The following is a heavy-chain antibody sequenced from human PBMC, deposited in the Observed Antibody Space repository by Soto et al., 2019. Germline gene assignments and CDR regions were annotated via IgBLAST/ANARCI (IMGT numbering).Heavy chain of an antibody. CDR3: AIDFWSGYYGMDV. CDR1: GFTFRSYA. Sequence: GGSLRLSCAASGFTFRSYAMGWVRQAPGKGLEWLSVISAGGGNKYYADSVKGRFTISRDNSKNTLYLQMNSLRAEDTAVYYCAIDFWSGYYGMDVWGQGTTVTVSS. CDR2: ISAGGGNK. D-gene: IGHD3-3*01. V-gene: IGHV3-23*01. J-gene: IGHJ6*02.